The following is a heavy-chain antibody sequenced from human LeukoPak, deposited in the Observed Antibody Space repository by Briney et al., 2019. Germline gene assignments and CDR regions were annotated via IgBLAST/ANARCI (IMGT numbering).Heavy chain of an antibody. Sequence: PGGSLRLSCAASGFTFSSYAMSWVRQAPGKGLEWVSAMSGAGSSTYYADSVKGRFTISRDNSNNTLYLQMSSLRAEDTAMYYCAKTPDSSSSGFRPSFDYWGQGTLVTVSS. D-gene: IGHD6-6*01. CDR1: GFTFSSYA. J-gene: IGHJ4*02. V-gene: IGHV3-23*01. CDR2: MSGAGSST. CDR3: AKTPDSSSSGFRPSFDY.